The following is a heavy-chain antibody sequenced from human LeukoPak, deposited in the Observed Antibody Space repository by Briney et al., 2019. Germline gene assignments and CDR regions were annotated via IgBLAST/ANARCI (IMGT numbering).Heavy chain of an antibody. Sequence: GGSLRLSCAVSGFTFTDYWMNWVRQAPGKGLEWVASIRQDGSEKTYVDSVKGRFTISRDNTKNSLSLQVNSLRVEDTAVYYCARDGTAAGLYFDLWGQGTLVTVSS. D-gene: IGHD6-13*01. V-gene: IGHV3-7*01. CDR1: GFTFTDYW. J-gene: IGHJ4*01. CDR2: IRQDGSEK. CDR3: ARDGTAAGLYFDL.